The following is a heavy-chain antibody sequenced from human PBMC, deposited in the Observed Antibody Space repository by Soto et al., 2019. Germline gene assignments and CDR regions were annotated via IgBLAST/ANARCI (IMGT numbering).Heavy chain of an antibody. J-gene: IGHJ4*02. D-gene: IGHD3-10*01. Sequence: ASVKVSCKASGYTFTSNAIHWVRQAPGQRLEWMGWINVDNGNTKYSQKFQGRVSFTRDTSASTAYMELSSLRSEDTAVYYCAKKAMNYGSGTYGLDYWGQGTLVTVSS. CDR3: AKKAMNYGSGTYGLDY. V-gene: IGHV1-3*01. CDR1: GYTFTSNA. CDR2: INVDNGNT.